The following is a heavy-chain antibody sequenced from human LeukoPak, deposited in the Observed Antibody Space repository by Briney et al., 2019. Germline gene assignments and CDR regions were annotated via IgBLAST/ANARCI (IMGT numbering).Heavy chain of an antibody. CDR1: GFSLTSDGVA. D-gene: IGHD3-10*01. V-gene: IGHV2-5*01. CDR3: AHKGRGSGSYTM. J-gene: IGHJ4*02. CDR2: TYWNNDR. Sequence: SGPTLVKPTQTLTLTCTFSGFSLTSDGVAVAWIRQPPGKALEWLAVTYWNNDRSYSPSLTSGLTVTKDTSKNQVVLIMTNMAPVDTGTYYCAHKGRGSGSYTMWGQGILITVSS.